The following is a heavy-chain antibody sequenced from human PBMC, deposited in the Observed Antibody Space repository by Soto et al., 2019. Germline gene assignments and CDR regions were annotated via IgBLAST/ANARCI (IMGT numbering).Heavy chain of an antibody. V-gene: IGHV3-30*18. J-gene: IGHJ4*02. D-gene: IGHD5-12*01. Sequence: QAQLVESGGGVVQPGRSLRLSCAASGFTFSRHGMHWVRQAPGKGLEWVAAIWYDGSNKYYADSVKGRFTISRDNSNNTLYLQMNSLRAEDTAIYYCAKAYSGDDLETDYWGQGTLVTVSS. CDR1: GFTFSRHG. CDR3: AKAYSGDDLETDY. CDR2: IWYDGSNK.